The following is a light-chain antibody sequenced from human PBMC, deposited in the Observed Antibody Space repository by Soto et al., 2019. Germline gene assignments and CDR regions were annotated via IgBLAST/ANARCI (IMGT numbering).Light chain of an antibody. CDR2: DAS. CDR1: QSVSGY. V-gene: IGKV3-11*01. J-gene: IGKJ1*01. CDR3: QQHLGRHT. Sequence: DIVLTQYPVTLSLYPGERATLSCRASQSVSGYLVWYQQKPGQAPRLLIYDASTRAAGIPARFIGSGSGTDFTLTISSLEPEDSAVYYCQQHLGRHTFGQGTMVDIK.